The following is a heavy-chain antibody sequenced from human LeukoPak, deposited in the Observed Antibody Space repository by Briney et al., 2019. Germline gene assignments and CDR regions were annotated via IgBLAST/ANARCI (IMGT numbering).Heavy chain of an antibody. CDR3: ARVRVPGGICGVVNYGIDV. CDR2: NHPNGGGT. D-gene: IGHD3-3*01. CDR1: GYTFTGFY. J-gene: IGHJ6*02. Sequence: ASVKVSCRASGYTFTGFYMHWVPQAPGQGLEWMGWNHPNGGGTNYAQKFQGRVPMTRASSISTAYMKFSRMRSDETAVYYCARVRVPGGICGVVNYGIDVWGQGTMVTVSS. V-gene: IGHV1-2*02.